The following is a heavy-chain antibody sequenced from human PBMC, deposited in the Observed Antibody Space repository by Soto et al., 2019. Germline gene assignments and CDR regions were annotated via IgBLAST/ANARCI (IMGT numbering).Heavy chain of an antibody. Sequence: QVQLVESGGGVVQPGRSLRLSCAASGFTFSSYAMHWVRQAPGKGLEWVAVISYDGSNKYYADSVKGRFTISRDNSKNTLYLQMNSLRAEDTAVDYCIGGGYYPGAFDIWGQGTMVTVSS. D-gene: IGHD3-22*01. V-gene: IGHV3-30-3*01. J-gene: IGHJ3*02. CDR1: GFTFSSYA. CDR3: IGGGYYPGAFDI. CDR2: ISYDGSNK.